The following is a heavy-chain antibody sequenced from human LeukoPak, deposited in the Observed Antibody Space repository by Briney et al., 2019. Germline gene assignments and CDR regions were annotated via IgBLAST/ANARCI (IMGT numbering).Heavy chain of an antibody. J-gene: IGHJ5*02. V-gene: IGHV3-23*01. CDR1: GFSFSSYS. D-gene: IGHD6-13*01. CDR2: ISGSGGGT. Sequence: PGGSLRLTCAASGFSFSSYSMSWVRQAPGKGLEWVAAISGSGGGTYFSDPVNSRRTITRVDSTNTQYLQKNSLRAEATAVDYCAKETSRWPLNWFDPWGQGTLVTVSS. CDR3: AKETSRWPLNWFDP.